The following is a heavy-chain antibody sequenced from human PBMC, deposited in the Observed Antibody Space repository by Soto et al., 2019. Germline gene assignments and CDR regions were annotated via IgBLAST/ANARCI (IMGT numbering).Heavy chain of an antibody. CDR3: AADAYCCCDCYFDY. Sequence: SVKVSCKASGFTFFTSPIQWVRQALDGRGVGMGLIVVCSDKTNSAQKLQGRVTINKDMSTNTAEIELSGLRAEGRVVYYCAADAYCCCDCYFDYWGQGTMVTVSS. CDR2: IVVCSDKT. V-gene: IGHV1-58*02. CDR1: GFTFFTSP. D-gene: IGHD2-21*02. J-gene: IGHJ4*02.